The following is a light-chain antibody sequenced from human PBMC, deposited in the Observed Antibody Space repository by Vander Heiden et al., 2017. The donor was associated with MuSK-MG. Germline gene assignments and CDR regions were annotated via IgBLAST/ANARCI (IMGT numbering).Light chain of an antibody. CDR3: QQYDSDVGT. CDR1: QSVSTW. V-gene: IGKV1-5*01. Sequence: DIQMTQSPSTLPASVGDTVTLTCRASQSVSTWVAWYQQKPGRAPKLLIFDASSLEGGVPSRFSGSGSGTEFTLTISSLQPDDFATYYCQQYDSDVGTFGQGTKVEIK. J-gene: IGKJ1*01. CDR2: DAS.